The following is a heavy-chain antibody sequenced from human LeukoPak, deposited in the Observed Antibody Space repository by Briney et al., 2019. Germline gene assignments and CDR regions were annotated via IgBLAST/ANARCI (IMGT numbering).Heavy chain of an antibody. CDR2: INHSGTT. CDR1: GGSFSGYY. J-gene: IGHJ6*02. V-gene: IGHV4-34*01. CDR3: ARDTYGMDV. Sequence: SETLSLTCAVYGGSFSGYYWSWIRQPPGKGLEWIGEINHSGTTNYNPSLKSRVTISVDTSKNQFSLKLSSVTAADTAVYYCARDTYGMDVWGQGTTVPVSS.